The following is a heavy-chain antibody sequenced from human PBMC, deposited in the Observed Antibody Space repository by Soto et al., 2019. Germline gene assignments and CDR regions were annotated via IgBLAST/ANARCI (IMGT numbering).Heavy chain of an antibody. V-gene: IGHV4-30-4*01. Sequence: QVQLQESGPGLVKPSQTLSLTCTVSGVSISSGDSYWSWIRQPPGRGLEWIGYIYCSGSTYYTPSLKSRVTISVDTSKNQFSLKLSSVTAADTAVYYCARAAKTYYYDSSGYYYTFDIWGQGTMVTVSS. CDR2: IYCSGST. D-gene: IGHD3-22*01. J-gene: IGHJ3*02. CDR3: ARAAKTYYYDSSGYYYTFDI. CDR1: GVSISSGDSY.